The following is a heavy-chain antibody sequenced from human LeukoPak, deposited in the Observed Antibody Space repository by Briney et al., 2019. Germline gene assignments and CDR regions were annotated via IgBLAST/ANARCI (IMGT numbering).Heavy chain of an antibody. CDR1: GYSISSGYY. V-gene: IGHV4-38-2*02. CDR3: ARGAPTVTMGFAYFDY. J-gene: IGHJ4*02. D-gene: IGHD4-17*01. Sequence: SETLSLTCTVSGYSISSGYYWGWIRQPPGKGLEWIGSIFHSGSTYYSPSLKSRVTISVDTSKNQFSLKLSSVTAADTAVYYCARGAPTVTMGFAYFDYWGQGTLVTVSS. CDR2: IFHSGST.